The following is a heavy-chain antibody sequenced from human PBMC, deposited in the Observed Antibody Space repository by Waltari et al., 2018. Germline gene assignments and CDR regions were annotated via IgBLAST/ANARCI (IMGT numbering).Heavy chain of an antibody. CDR2: IWHDGSNE. Sequence: QVQLVESGGGVVQLGRPLRLSCAASGFTLSSFGMHWVRQAPGKGMGGVAVIWHDGSNEYYVDSVKGRFTISRDNSKNTLYLQMNSLRAEDSAVYYCASQSTTLFDYWGQGTLVTVSS. V-gene: IGHV3-33*01. J-gene: IGHJ4*02. CDR3: ASQSTTLFDY. CDR1: GFTLSSFG. D-gene: IGHD2-15*01.